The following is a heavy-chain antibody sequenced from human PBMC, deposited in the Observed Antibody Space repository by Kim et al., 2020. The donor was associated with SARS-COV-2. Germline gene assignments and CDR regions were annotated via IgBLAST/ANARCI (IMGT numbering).Heavy chain of an antibody. CDR1: GYTFRTYS. D-gene: IGHD2-15*01. Sequence: ASVKVSCKASGYTFRTYSINWVRQAPGQGLEWMGWINIYTGRSTYAQDFTGRFVFSMDTSVTTAYLQIDSLRGDDTAVYYCARGPIAADFDHWGQGTLLTVSS. CDR3: ARGPIAADFDH. CDR2: INIYTGRS. V-gene: IGHV7-4-1*01. J-gene: IGHJ4*02.